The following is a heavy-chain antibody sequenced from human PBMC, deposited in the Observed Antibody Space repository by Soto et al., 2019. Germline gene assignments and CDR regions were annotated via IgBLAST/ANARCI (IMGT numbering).Heavy chain of an antibody. CDR2: INHSGST. V-gene: IGHV4-34*01. CDR1: GWSFSAYF. CDR3: ARATLDV. D-gene: IGHD2-15*01. Sequence: XETLSLTCSVYGWSFSAYFWSWIRQSPGKGLEWIGQINHSGSTNYNPSLEGRVTISVATSKNQFSLTLSSVTAADTAVYYCARATLDVWGQGTTVTVSS. J-gene: IGHJ6*02.